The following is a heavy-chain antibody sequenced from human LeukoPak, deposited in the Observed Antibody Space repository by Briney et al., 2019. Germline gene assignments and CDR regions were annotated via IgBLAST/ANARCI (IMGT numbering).Heavy chain of an antibody. CDR1: GFTVSTNY. CDR2: IYSDGST. D-gene: IGHD3-3*01. Sequence: GGSLRLSCAASGFTVSTNYMRWVRQAPGKKREWVSDIYSDGSTFYADSVKGRFTISRDNSKNTLYLQMNSLRAEDTAVYHCARYDFILISYFDLWGRGTLVTVSS. V-gene: IGHV3-53*01. J-gene: IGHJ2*01. CDR3: ARYDFILISYFDL.